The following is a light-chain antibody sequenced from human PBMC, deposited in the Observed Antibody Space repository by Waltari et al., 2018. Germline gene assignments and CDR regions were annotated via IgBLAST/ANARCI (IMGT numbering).Light chain of an antibody. V-gene: IGKV3-20*01. CDR1: ASISSGY. J-gene: IGKJ5*01. CDR2: GAS. Sequence: EIVLTQSPGALSLSPGERVTLSCRASASISSGYFAWFQQKPGQPPRLLIYGASRRAAGIPDRFSGGGSGADYTLTINRLEPEDFAVYYCHQYDRSPPFTFGQGTRL. CDR3: HQYDRSPPFT.